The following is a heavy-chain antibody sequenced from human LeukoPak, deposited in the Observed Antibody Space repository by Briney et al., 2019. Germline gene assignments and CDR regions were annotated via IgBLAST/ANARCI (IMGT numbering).Heavy chain of an antibody. CDR3: ARGIPPGDAFDI. CDR1: GYTFTTYG. Sequence: ASVKVSCKASGYTFTTYGINWLRQAPGQGLAWMGWISTYNSNTHYAQKLQGRVTMTTDASTSTAYMELRSLRSDDTAVYYCARGIPPGDAFDIWGQGTMVTVSS. V-gene: IGHV1-18*01. D-gene: IGHD2-2*02. CDR2: ISTYNSNT. J-gene: IGHJ3*02.